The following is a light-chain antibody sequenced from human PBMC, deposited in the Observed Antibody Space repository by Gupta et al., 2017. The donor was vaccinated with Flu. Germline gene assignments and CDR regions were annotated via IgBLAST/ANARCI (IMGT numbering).Light chain of an antibody. CDR2: GAS. J-gene: IGKJ4*01. CDR1: QSVNTN. V-gene: IGKV3D-15*01. Sequence: EIVMTQSPATLSVSPGERATISCRASQSVNTNLAWYQQKPGQAPRLLIYGASTRLTDTPDRFSGSGSGTEFTLTISSLQSEDFAVYYCQQFDNWPPLTFGGGTKVEIK. CDR3: QQFDNWPPLT.